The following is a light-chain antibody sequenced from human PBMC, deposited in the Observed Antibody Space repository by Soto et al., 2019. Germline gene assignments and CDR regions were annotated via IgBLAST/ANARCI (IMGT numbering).Light chain of an antibody. CDR1: ESVSSN. CDR3: QRYNNWPPKWT. Sequence: IVLTQSPGTLTLSPGERATLSCRAIESVSSNLAWYQQKPGQAPRLLIYGASTRATGIPARFSGSGSGTEFTLTISSLQSEDFAVYYCQRYNNWPPKWTFGQGTKVDIK. V-gene: IGKV3-15*01. CDR2: GAS. J-gene: IGKJ1*01.